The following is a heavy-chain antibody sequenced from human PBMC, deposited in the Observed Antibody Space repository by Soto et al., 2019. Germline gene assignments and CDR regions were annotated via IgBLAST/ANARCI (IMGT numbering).Heavy chain of an antibody. CDR3: ARDRSYALEV. CDR2: INVDGSGT. V-gene: IGHV3-74*01. J-gene: IGHJ6*02. CDR1: DFTFSNSW. Sequence: PWGSLRLSCAVSDFTFSNSWMHWVRQAPGKGLVWVSHINVDGSGTDYADSVKGRFTISRDNAKNTVYLQMNSLRAEDTATYYCARDRSYALEVWGQGSPVTVSS.